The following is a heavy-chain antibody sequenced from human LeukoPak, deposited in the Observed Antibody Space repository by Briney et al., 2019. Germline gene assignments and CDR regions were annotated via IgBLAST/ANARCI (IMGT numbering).Heavy chain of an antibody. CDR1: GGTFISYA. J-gene: IGHJ3*02. Sequence: SVKVSCKASGGTFISYAISWVRQAPGQGLEWMGGIIPIFGTANYAQKFQGRVTITADESTSTAYMELSSLRSEDTAVYYCARGDSIAAAGADDAFDIWGQGTMVTVSS. V-gene: IGHV1-69*13. D-gene: IGHD6-13*01. CDR3: ARGDSIAAAGADDAFDI. CDR2: IIPIFGTA.